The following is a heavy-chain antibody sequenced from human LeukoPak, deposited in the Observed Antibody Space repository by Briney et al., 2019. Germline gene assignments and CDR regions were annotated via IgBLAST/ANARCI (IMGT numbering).Heavy chain of an antibody. Sequence: ASVKVSCKASGYTFTSYCVHWVRQATGQGLEWMGWMNPNSGNTGYAQKFQGRVTMTRNTSISTAYMELSSLRSEDTAVYYCASFRGNVAYYYYGMDVWGQGTTVTVSS. J-gene: IGHJ6*02. CDR3: ASFRGNVAYYYYGMDV. CDR1: GYTFTSYC. V-gene: IGHV1-8*02. CDR2: MNPNSGNT. D-gene: IGHD2-21*01.